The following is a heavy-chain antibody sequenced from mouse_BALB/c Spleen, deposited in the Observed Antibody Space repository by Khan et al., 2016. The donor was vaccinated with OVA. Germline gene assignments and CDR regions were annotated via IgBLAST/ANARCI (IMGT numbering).Heavy chain of an antibody. Sequence: VQFQESGPDLVAPSQSLSITCSVSGFSLTSFAIHWVRQPPGKGLEWLVVILSDGRTTYNSSIKDRVSISKDNTKKQVFLKINSLQTDDTAMDYDARHQCPRSMDTWGQGTSVTVSS. CDR1: GFSLTSFA. CDR3: ARHQCPRSMDT. J-gene: IGHJ4*01. CDR2: ILSDGRT. V-gene: IGHV2-6-2*01.